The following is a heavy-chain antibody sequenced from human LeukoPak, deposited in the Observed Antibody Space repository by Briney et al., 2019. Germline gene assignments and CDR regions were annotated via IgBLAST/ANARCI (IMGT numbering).Heavy chain of an antibody. V-gene: IGHV4-39*01. CDR2: IYYSGSA. J-gene: IGHJ4*02. D-gene: IGHD3-22*01. Sequence: PSETLSLTCTVSGGSISSSRYYWGWIRQPPGKGLEWIGSIYYSGSAYYNPSLKSRVTISVDTSKNQFSLKLSSVTAADTAVYYCARQGMVRGVDSSGYYYAVDYWGQGTLVTVSS. CDR1: GGSISSSRYY. CDR3: ARQGMVRGVDSSGYYYAVDY.